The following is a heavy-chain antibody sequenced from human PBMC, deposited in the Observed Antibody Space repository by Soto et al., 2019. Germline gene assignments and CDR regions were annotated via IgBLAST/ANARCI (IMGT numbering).Heavy chain of an antibody. D-gene: IGHD3-3*01. J-gene: IGHJ6*02. Sequence: ASVKVSCKASGYSFTSYGISWVRRAPGQGLEWMGWISAYNGNTNYAQKLQGRVTMTTDTSTSTAYMELRSLRSDDTAVYYCASAPGQNYDFWSGPINYYYGMDVWGQGTTVTVSS. CDR1: GYSFTSYG. CDR3: ASAPGQNYDFWSGPINYYYGMDV. CDR2: ISAYNGNT. V-gene: IGHV1-18*01.